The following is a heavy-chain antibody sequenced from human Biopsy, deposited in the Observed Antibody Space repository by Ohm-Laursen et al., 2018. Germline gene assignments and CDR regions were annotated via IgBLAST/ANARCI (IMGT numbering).Heavy chain of an antibody. CDR3: ASVVLGPTNDAFDL. J-gene: IGHJ3*01. V-gene: IGHV4-34*01. CDR1: NVSFSSFY. CDR2: ISHTGST. Sequence: TLSLTCAVYNVSFSSFYWSWIRQPPGKGLEWIGEISHTGSTNYNPPLKSRVTMSVDTSKKQLSLRLRSVIAADTAMYYCASVVLGPTNDAFDLWGQGTMVVVSS. D-gene: IGHD3-22*01.